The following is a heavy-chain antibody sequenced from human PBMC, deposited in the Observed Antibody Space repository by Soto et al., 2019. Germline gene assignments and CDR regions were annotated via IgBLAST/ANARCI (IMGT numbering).Heavy chain of an antibody. CDR1: GYSFSTYY. D-gene: IGHD1-26*01. CDR3: ARGQTVGRTVGAFDI. J-gene: IGHJ3*02. Sequence: EVQLVQSGAEVKKPGESLKISCKGSGYSFSTYYIDWVRQMPGKGLECMGIIYPGDSDTRYSPSFQGQVLISVDKAISTAYLHWGSLESSDTAVYYCARGQTVGRTVGAFDIWGQGTVVTVPS. V-gene: IGHV5-51*01. CDR2: IYPGDSDT.